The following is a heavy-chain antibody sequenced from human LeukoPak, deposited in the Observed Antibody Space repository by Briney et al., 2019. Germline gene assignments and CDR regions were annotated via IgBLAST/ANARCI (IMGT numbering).Heavy chain of an antibody. D-gene: IGHD6-6*01. V-gene: IGHV3-23*01. CDR2: ISGSGGST. CDR1: GFTFSSYA. Sequence: TGGSLRLSCAASGFTFSSYAMSWVRQAPGKGLEWVSAISGSGGSTYYADSVKGRFTISRDNAKNSLYLQMNSLRAEDTALYYCAKGEYSSSFDYWGQGTLVTVSS. CDR3: AKGEYSSSFDY. J-gene: IGHJ4*02.